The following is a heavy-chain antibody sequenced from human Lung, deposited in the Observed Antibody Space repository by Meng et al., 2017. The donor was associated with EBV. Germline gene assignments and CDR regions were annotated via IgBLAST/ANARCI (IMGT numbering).Heavy chain of an antibody. J-gene: IGHJ5*02. Sequence: EVQLVESGGGLVQPGGSLRLSCAASGFTFSSYWMHWVCQGPGKGLVWVSRINSDGSSTSYADSVKGRFTISRDNAKNTLYLQMNSLRAEDTAVYYCASAFSGYYYHWGQGTLVTVSS. CDR3: ASAFSGYYYH. D-gene: IGHD3-22*01. V-gene: IGHV3-74*01. CDR2: INSDGSST. CDR1: GFTFSSYW.